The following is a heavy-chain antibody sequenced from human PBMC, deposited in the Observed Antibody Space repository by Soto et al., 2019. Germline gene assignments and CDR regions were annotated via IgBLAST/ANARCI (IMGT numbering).Heavy chain of an antibody. CDR1: GFTFSSYG. J-gene: IGHJ6*02. Sequence: GGSLRLSCAASGFTFSSYGMHWVRQAPGKGLEWVAVISYDGSNKYYADSVEGRFTISRDNSKNTLYLQMNSLRAEDTAVYYCAKYSSSWSHPYYYYGMDVWGQGTTVTVSS. CDR3: AKYSSSWSHPYYYYGMDV. V-gene: IGHV3-30*18. D-gene: IGHD6-13*01. CDR2: ISYDGSNK.